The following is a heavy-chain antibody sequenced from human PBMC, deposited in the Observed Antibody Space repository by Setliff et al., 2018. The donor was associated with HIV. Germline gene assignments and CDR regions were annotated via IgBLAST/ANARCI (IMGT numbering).Heavy chain of an antibody. CDR2: IFLRNGET. D-gene: IGHD4-4*01. V-gene: IGHV1-69-2*01. Sequence: ASVKVSCKASGHNSDFCIHWVQQAPGGRLAWMGRIFLRNGETRYSEKFQGRLTITADTSIDTAYMDLSSLRSEDTAVYYCTTTYVRVDYNFDFWGQGSLVTVSS. J-gene: IGHJ4*02. CDR3: TTTYVRVDYNFDF. CDR1: GHNSDFC.